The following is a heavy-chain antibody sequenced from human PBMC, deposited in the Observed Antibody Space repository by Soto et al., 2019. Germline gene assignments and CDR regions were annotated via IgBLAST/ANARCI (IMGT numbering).Heavy chain of an antibody. J-gene: IGHJ3*01. D-gene: IGHD4-17*01. CDR1: GFIFTTYS. Sequence: RRLSCATTGFIFTTYSMNWVRQAPGKGLEWVAAISSSGEITFYAESVSVRFTIPRDNSFNKLYLHMRRLRPEDTAVYYCAHPRGYGLFDAVDXWGQWTIVTVS. CDR3: AHPRGYGLFDAVDX. CDR2: ISSSGEIT. V-gene: IGHV3-23*01.